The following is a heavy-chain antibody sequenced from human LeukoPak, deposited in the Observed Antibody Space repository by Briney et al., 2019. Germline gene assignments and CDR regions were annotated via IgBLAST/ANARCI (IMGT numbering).Heavy chain of an antibody. CDR2: INHSGST. Sequence: SETLSLTCAVYGGSFSGYYWSWIRQPPGKGLEWIGEINHSGSTNYNPSPKSRVTISVDTSKNQFSLKLSSVTAADTAVYYCARGGMVYAIILRWFDPWGQGTLVTVSS. CDR3: ARGGMVYAIILRWFDP. V-gene: IGHV4-34*01. D-gene: IGHD2-8*01. CDR1: GGSFSGYY. J-gene: IGHJ5*02.